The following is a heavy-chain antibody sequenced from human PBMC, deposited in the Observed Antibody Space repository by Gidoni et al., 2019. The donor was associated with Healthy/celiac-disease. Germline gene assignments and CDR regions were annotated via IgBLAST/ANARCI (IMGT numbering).Heavy chain of an antibody. Sequence: QVQLQESGPGLVTPSQTLSLTCSVSGGSISRGGYYVSWICQHPGKGLGWIGYLYYSGSTYYNPSLKSRVTISVDTSKNQFSLKLSSVTAADTAVYYCARVAYYDSSGYNYYYYYGMDVWGQGTTVTVSS. D-gene: IGHD3-22*01. V-gene: IGHV4-31*03. CDR3: ARVAYYDSSGYNYYYYYGMDV. CDR2: LYYSGST. CDR1: GGSISRGGYY. J-gene: IGHJ6*02.